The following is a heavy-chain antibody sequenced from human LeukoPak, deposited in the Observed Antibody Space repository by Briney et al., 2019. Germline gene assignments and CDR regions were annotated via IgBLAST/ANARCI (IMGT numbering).Heavy chain of an antibody. CDR1: GGSISSYY. V-gene: IGHV4-4*07. CDR3: AREGITGTVGWFDP. J-gene: IGHJ5*02. Sequence: SETLSLTCTVPGGSISSYYWSWIRQPAGKGLEWIGRIYTSGSTNYNPSLKSRVTISVDKSKNQFSLKLSSMTAADTAVYYCAREGITGTVGWFDPWGQGTLVTVSS. D-gene: IGHD1-20*01. CDR2: IYTSGST.